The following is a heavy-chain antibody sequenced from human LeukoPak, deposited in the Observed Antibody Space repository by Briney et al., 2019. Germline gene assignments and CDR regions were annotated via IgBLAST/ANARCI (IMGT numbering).Heavy chain of an antibody. V-gene: IGHV3-21*01. CDR1: GFTFSSYS. CDR2: ISSSSSYI. Sequence: GGSLRLSCAASGFTFSSYSMNWVRQAPGKGLEWVSSISSSSSYIYYADSVKGRFTISRDNAKNSLYLQMNSRRAEDTAVYYCAIDPLLPSHHAFDIWGQGKMVTVSS. CDR3: AIDPLLPSHHAFDI. J-gene: IGHJ3*02.